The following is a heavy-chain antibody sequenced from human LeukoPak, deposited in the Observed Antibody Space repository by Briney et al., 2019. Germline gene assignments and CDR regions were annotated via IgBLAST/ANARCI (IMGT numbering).Heavy chain of an antibody. CDR2: IYHSGST. D-gene: IGHD5-12*01. Sequence: SETLSLTCTVSGYSISSGYYWGWIRQPPGKGLEWIGSIYHSGSTYYNPSLKSRVTISVDTSKNQFSLKLSSVTAADTAVYYCARGGYDHEFPPFDYWGQGTLVTVSS. CDR3: ARGGYDHEFPPFDY. V-gene: IGHV4-38-2*02. CDR1: GYSISSGYY. J-gene: IGHJ4*02.